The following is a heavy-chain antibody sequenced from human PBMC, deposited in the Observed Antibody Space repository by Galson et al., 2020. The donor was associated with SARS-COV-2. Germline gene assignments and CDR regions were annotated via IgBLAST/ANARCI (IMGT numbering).Heavy chain of an antibody. Sequence: LSLTCAVSGFTFSSYAIHWVRQAPGKGLEWVAGISADGNNKNYADSVKGRFTISRDNSKHTLFLQMDSLRPEDSSLYYCAREDDTTGFYYVFFDFDFWGQGTLVTVSS. V-gene: IGHV3-30-3*01. CDR2: ISADGNNK. CDR3: AREDDTTGFYYVFFDFDF. D-gene: IGHD3-22*01. CDR1: GFTFSSYA. J-gene: IGHJ4*02.